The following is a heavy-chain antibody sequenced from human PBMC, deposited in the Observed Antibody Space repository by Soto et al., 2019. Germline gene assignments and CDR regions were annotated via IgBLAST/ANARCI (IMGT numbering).Heavy chain of an antibody. V-gene: IGHV1-69*06. CDR3: AMPPITIFGVVTAPLYYFDY. Sequence: SVKVSCKSSGGTFSSYAISWVRQTPGQGLEWMGGIIPIFGTANYAQKFQGRVTITADKSTSTAYMELSSLRSEDTAVYYCAMPPITIFGVVTAPLYYFDYWGQGTLVTVST. D-gene: IGHD3-3*01. CDR2: IIPIFGTA. J-gene: IGHJ4*02. CDR1: GGTFSSYA.